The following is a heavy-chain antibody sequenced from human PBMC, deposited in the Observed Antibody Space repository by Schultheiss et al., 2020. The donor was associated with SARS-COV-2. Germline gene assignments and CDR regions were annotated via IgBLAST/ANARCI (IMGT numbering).Heavy chain of an antibody. Sequence: SETLSLTCTVSGGSISSYYWSWIRQPPGKGLEWIGYIYYSGSTNYNPSLKSRVTISVDTSKNQFSLQLNSVTPEDTAVYYCARGGHYYDSSGYLFDYWGQGTLVTVAS. CDR3: ARGGHYYDSSGYLFDY. D-gene: IGHD3-22*01. V-gene: IGHV4-59*12. CDR1: GGSISSYY. J-gene: IGHJ4*02. CDR2: IYYSGST.